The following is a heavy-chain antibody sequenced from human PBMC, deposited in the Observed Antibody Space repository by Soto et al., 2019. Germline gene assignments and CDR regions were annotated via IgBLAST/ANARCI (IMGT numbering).Heavy chain of an antibody. CDR1: GFTFSSYA. Sequence: QVQLVESGGGVVQPGRSLRLSCAASGFTFSSYAMHWVRQAPGKGLEWVAVISYDGSNKYYADSVKGRFTISRDNSKNTLYLQMNSLRAEDTAVYYCARDLYFDWPYDAFDIWGQRTMVTVSS. D-gene: IGHD3-9*01. V-gene: IGHV3-30-3*01. CDR2: ISYDGSNK. CDR3: ARDLYFDWPYDAFDI. J-gene: IGHJ3*02.